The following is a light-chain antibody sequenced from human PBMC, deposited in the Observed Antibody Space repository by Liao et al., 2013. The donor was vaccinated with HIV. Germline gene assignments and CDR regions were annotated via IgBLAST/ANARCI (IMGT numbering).Light chain of an antibody. Sequence: SYELTQPPAVSVAPGQTAMITCGGYNLDSKSVHWYQQKPGQSPVLVIYQDTKRPSGIPERFSGSNSGNTATLTISGTQATDEADYYCQAWDSSTDYVFGTGTKVTVL. V-gene: IGLV3-1*01. CDR2: QDT. CDR1: NLDSKS. J-gene: IGLJ1*01. CDR3: QAWDSSTDYV.